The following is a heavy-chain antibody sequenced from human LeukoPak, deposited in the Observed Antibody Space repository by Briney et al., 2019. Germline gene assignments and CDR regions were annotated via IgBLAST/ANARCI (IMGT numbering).Heavy chain of an antibody. V-gene: IGHV1-18*01. J-gene: IGHJ3*02. Sequence: ASVKVSFKASGYTFTSYDINWVRQATGQGLEWMGWINTYNGNTKYAQKFQGRVTMTTDTSTSTAYMELRSLRSDDTAVYYCARGNSRALRYFDWSPYDAFDIWGQGTMVTVSS. D-gene: IGHD3-9*01. CDR2: INTYNGNT. CDR3: ARGNSRALRYFDWSPYDAFDI. CDR1: GYTFTSYD.